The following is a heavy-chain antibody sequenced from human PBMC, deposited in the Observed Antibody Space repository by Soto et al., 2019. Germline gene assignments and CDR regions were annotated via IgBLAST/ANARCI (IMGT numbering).Heavy chain of an antibody. V-gene: IGHV4-59*08. Sequence: SETLSLTCTVSGGSTDSLYWSWVRQPPGKGLEWIGYVSYSGSTTYNPSLKSRVIVSIDTSKNQFSLKLTSVTAADTAVYYCARQGYYDLLSGYYPFDYWGQGILVTVSS. CDR1: GGSTDSLY. D-gene: IGHD3-3*01. CDR3: ARQGYYDLLSGYYPFDY. CDR2: VSYSGST. J-gene: IGHJ4*02.